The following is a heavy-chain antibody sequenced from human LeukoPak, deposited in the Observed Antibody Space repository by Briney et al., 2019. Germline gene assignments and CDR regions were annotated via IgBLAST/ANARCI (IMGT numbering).Heavy chain of an antibody. D-gene: IGHD1-26*01. CDR3: AKDLSVVGAHDSFDV. CDR2: ISSSGSTI. V-gene: IGHV3-48*01. CDR1: GFTFSTSG. Sequence: HPGGSLRLSCAASGFTFSTSGMYWVRQAPGKGLEWVSFISSSGSTIYYADSVKGRFTISRDSATNTLYLQMNSLRIEDTAVYYCAKDLSVVGAHDSFDVWGQGTMVTVSS. J-gene: IGHJ3*01.